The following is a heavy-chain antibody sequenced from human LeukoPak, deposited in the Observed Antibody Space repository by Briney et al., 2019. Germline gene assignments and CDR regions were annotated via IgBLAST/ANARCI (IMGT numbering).Heavy chain of an antibody. CDR1: GFTFSNFG. CDR3: ASHCTSTNCYAY. V-gene: IGHV3-23*01. Sequence: AGGSLRLSCAGSGFTFSNFGMSWVRQAPGKGPEWVSTVSGSGETTSYADSVNGRFSVSRDNSRNMLFLQMNSLRADDTAAYYCASHCTSTNCYAYWGRGTLVTVSS. D-gene: IGHD2-2*01. CDR2: VSGSGETT. J-gene: IGHJ4*02.